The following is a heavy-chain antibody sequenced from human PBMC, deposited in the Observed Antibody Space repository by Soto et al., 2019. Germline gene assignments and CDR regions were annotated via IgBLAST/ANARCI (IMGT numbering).Heavy chain of an antibody. J-gene: IGHJ5*02. Sequence: PGGSLRLSCVASGFTFSNYWMSWVRQTPGKGLEWVANIKQDGSEKYYVDSVKGRFTISRDNAKNSLYLQMNSLRAEDTAVYYCASYCSGGNCYNWFDPWGQGTLVTVSS. D-gene: IGHD2-15*01. CDR1: GFTFSNYW. CDR3: ASYCSGGNCYNWFDP. V-gene: IGHV3-7*01. CDR2: IKQDGSEK.